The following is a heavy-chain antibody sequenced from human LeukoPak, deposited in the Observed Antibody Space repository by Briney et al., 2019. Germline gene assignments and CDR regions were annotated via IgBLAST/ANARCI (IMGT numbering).Heavy chain of an antibody. Sequence: GGSLRLSCATSGFTFSSYAMHWVRQAPGKGLEWVAFISHDDGSSKYYADSVKGRFTISRDNSKNTLYLQMSSLRGEDTAVYYCARAGASGWYAAGWFDPWGQGTLVTVSS. D-gene: IGHD6-19*01. J-gene: IGHJ5*02. CDR2: ISHDDGSSK. CDR3: ARAGASGWYAAGWFDP. CDR1: GFTFSSYA. V-gene: IGHV3-30*04.